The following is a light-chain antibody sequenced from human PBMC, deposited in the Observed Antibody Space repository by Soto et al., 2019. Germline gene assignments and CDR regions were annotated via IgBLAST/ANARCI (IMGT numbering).Light chain of an antibody. J-gene: IGKJ1*01. Sequence: EIVMTQSPATLSVSPGERATLSCRASQSVSSNLAWYQQKPSQAPRLLMYGASTRATGIPDRFSGSGSGTEFTRTIRSLQSDEFAAYYCQQHNNWPPWTFGQGTKVEIK. CDR3: QQHNNWPPWT. V-gene: IGKV3-15*01. CDR1: QSVSSN. CDR2: GAS.